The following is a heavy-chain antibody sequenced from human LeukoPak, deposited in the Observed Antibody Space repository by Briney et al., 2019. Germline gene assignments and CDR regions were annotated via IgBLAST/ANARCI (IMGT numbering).Heavy chain of an antibody. CDR3: ARSNDFWSLGAAFDI. J-gene: IGHJ3*02. Sequence: SETLSLTCAVYGGSFSGYYWSWIRQPPGKGLEWIGEINHSGSTNYNPSLKSRVTISVDTSKNQFSLKLSSVTAADTAVYYCARSNDFWSLGAAFDIWGQGTMVTVSS. V-gene: IGHV4-34*01. D-gene: IGHD3-3*01. CDR2: INHSGST. CDR1: GGSFSGYY.